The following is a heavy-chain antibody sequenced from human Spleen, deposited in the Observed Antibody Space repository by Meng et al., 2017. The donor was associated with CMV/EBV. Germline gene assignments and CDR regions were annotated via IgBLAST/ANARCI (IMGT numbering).Heavy chain of an antibody. V-gene: IGHV3-23*01. Sequence: LTCAASGFSFRNFAMSWVRQAPGKGLEWVSGISGSGGSTYFPDSIKGRFSISRDNSKDTVSLQMNSLRAEDTAGYYCAKAWGDFWTGHVFDSWGQGTLVTVSS. D-gene: IGHD3/OR15-3a*01. CDR2: ISGSGGST. J-gene: IGHJ4*02. CDR1: GFSFRNFA. CDR3: AKAWGDFWTGHVFDS.